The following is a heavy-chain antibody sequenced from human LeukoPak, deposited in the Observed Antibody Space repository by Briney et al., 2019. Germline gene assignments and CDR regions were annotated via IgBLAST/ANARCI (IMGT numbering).Heavy chain of an antibody. V-gene: IGHV3-7*01. D-gene: IGHD1-14*01. CDR2: INQGGSDK. CDR3: TRDRSRAEDD. J-gene: IGHJ4*02. CDR1: GFTFSGHW. Sequence: GGSLRLSCAASGFTFSGHWMSWVRQAPGKGLEWVANINQGGSDKYYVDSVKGRFTISRDKANNLLYLQMNSLRGEDTAVYYCTRDRSRAEDDWGQGTLVTVSS.